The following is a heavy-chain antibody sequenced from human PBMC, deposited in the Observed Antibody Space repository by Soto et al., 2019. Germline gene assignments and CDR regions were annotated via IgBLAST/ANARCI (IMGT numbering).Heavy chain of an antibody. J-gene: IGHJ4*02. CDR3: ASVSSGYVYYFDY. CDR1: GGTFSSYA. CDR2: IIPIFGTA. V-gene: IGHV1-69*13. Sequence: ASVKVSCKASGGTFSSYAISWVRQAPGQGLEWMGGIIPIFGTANYAQKFQGRVTITADESTSTAYMELSSLRSEDTAVYYCASVSSGYVYYFDYWGQGTLVTVSS. D-gene: IGHD3-22*01.